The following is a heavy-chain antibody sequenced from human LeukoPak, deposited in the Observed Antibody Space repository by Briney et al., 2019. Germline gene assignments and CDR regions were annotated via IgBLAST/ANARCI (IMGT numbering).Heavy chain of an antibody. CDR1: GFTFSSYS. CDR3: ASHSSSNADY. V-gene: IGHV3-21*01. Sequence: GGSLRLSCAASGFTFSSYSMNWVRQAPGKGLEWVSSISSSSSYIYYADSVKGRFTISRDNAKNSLYLQTNSLRAEDTAVYYCASHSSSNADYWGQGTLVTVSS. J-gene: IGHJ4*02. D-gene: IGHD6-19*01. CDR2: ISSSSSYI.